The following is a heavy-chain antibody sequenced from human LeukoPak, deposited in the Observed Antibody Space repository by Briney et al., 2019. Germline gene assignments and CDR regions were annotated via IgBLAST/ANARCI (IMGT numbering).Heavy chain of an antibody. CDR2: ISYDGSNK. J-gene: IGHJ4*02. CDR3: AKVNPRPAGYYIDY. V-gene: IGHV3-30*18. CDR1: GFTFSSYG. D-gene: IGHD2-2*01. Sequence: GRSLRLSCAASGFTFSSYGMHWVRQAPGKGLEWVAVISYDGSNKYYADSVKGRFTISRDNSKNTLYLQMNSLRAEDTAVYYCAKVNPRPAGYYIDYWGQGTLVTVSS.